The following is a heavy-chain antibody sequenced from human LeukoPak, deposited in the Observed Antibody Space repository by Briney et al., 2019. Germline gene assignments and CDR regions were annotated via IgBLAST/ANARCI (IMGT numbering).Heavy chain of an antibody. D-gene: IGHD5-18*01. Sequence: PGRSLRLSCAASGFTFISYGMHWVRQAPGKGLEWVAVISYDGSNKYYADSVKGRFTISRDNSKNTLYLQMNSLRAEDTAVYYCAKEPDDTAMVDYWSQGRLVTV. J-gene: IGHJ4*02. CDR2: ISYDGSNK. CDR3: AKEPDDTAMVDY. CDR1: GFTFISYG. V-gene: IGHV3-30*18.